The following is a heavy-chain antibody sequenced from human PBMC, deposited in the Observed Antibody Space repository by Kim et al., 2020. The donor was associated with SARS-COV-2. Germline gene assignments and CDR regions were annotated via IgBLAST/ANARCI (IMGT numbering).Heavy chain of an antibody. CDR2: IIPIFGTA. CDR1: GGTFSSYA. Sequence: SVKVSCKASGGTFSSYAISWVRQAPGQGLEWMGGIIPIFGTANYAQKFQGRVTITADESTSTAYMELSSLRSEDTAVYYCATAYSNYDYYYGMDVWGQGTTVTVSS. CDR3: ATAYSNYDYYYGMDV. D-gene: IGHD4-4*01. V-gene: IGHV1-69*13. J-gene: IGHJ6*02.